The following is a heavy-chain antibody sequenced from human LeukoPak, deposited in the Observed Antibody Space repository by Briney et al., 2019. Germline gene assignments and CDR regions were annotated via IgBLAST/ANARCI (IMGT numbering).Heavy chain of an antibody. CDR1: GGTFSSYA. Sequence: ASVEVSCKASGGTFSSYAISWVRQAPGQGLEWMGGIIPIFGTANYAQKFQGRVTITTDESTSTAYMELSSLRSEDTAVYYCASQTLEWLLPFDYRGQGTLVTVSS. CDR3: ASQTLEWLLPFDY. J-gene: IGHJ4*02. V-gene: IGHV1-69*05. CDR2: IIPIFGTA. D-gene: IGHD3-3*01.